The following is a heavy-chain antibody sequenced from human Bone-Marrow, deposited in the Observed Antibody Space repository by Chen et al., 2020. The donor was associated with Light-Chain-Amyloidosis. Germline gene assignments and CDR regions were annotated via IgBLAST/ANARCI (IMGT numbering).Heavy chain of an antibody. CDR1: GFTFDDYA. CDR3: TKDISPHMAGFDF. Sequence: EVQLVESGGGLIQPGGSLRPPCTAPGFTFDDYAMHWVRQPPGKGLEWVSGLDWEGESIGYADSVKGRFTISRDNAKNSLSLEMTRLRSEDTAFYYCTKDISPHMAGFDFWGQGMLVTVSS. CDR2: LDWEGESI. V-gene: IGHV3-9*01. J-gene: IGHJ4*02.